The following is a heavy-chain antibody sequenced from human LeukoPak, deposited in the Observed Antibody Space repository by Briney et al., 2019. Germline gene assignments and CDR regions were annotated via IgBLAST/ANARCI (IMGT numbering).Heavy chain of an antibody. Sequence: PGRSLRLSCAASGFTFSSYAMHWVRQAPGKGLEWVAVISYDGSNKYYADSVKGRFTISRDNSKNTLYLQMNSLRAEDTAVYYCARGRKSRENGSGYRDAFDIWGQGTMVTVSS. J-gene: IGHJ3*02. CDR2: ISYDGSNK. V-gene: IGHV3-30-3*01. CDR1: GFTFSSYA. D-gene: IGHD3-22*01. CDR3: ARGRKSRENGSGYRDAFDI.